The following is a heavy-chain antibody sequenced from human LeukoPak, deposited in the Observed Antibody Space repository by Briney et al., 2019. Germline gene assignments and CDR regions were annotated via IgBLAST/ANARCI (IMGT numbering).Heavy chain of an antibody. Sequence: VSVKVSCKASGYIFTDYYMHWVRQAPGQGLEWMGRINPNSGGTNYAQKFQGRVTITRDPSTSTAYMELSRLRSDDTAVYYCARGGSSPGHYYYYMDVWGKGTTVTVSS. D-gene: IGHD6-6*01. V-gene: IGHV1-2*06. CDR2: INPNSGGT. CDR3: ARGGSSPGHYYYYMDV. CDR1: GYIFTDYY. J-gene: IGHJ6*03.